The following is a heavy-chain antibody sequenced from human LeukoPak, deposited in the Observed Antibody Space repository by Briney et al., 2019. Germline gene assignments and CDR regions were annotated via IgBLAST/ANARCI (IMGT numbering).Heavy chain of an antibody. D-gene: IGHD4-23*01. V-gene: IGHV3-21*01. CDR2: ISSSSSYI. J-gene: IGHJ4*02. CDR1: GFTFSSYS. Sequence: PGGSLRLSCAASGFTFSSYSMDWVRQAPGKGLEWVSSISSSSSYIYYADSVKGRFTISRDNAKNSPYLQMNSLRAEDTAVYYCARGGGNSLDYWGQGTLVTVSS. CDR3: ARGGGNSLDY.